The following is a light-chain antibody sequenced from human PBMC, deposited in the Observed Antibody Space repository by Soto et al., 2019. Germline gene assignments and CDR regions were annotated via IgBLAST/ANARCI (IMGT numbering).Light chain of an antibody. Sequence: QSALTQPRSVSGSRGPSVTISCTGTTTDARDYNYVSWYQQHPGNAPKLLIYDVTKRPSGVPDRLSGSKSGKTASLTISGLQAEDEADYYCCSSVGGYAFYVFGTGTKVTVL. CDR3: CSSVGGYAFYV. J-gene: IGLJ1*01. V-gene: IGLV2-11*01. CDR1: TTDARDYNY. CDR2: DVT.